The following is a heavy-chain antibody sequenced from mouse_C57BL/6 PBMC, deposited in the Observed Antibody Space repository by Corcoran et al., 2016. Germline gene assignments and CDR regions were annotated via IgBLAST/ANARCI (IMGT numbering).Heavy chain of an antibody. CDR2: SYPGSGNT. CDR3: ARQQIYYGNPYAMDY. D-gene: IGHD2-1*01. CDR1: GYTFTDYY. V-gene: IGHV1-84*01. Sequence: HLQQSRPELMKPGTSVKISCKASGYTFTDYYINWVKQRPGQGLEWIGWSYPGSGNTKYNEKFKGKATLTVVTSSSTAYMQLSSLTSEDSAVYFCARQQIYYGNPYAMDYWGQGTSVTVSS. J-gene: IGHJ4*01.